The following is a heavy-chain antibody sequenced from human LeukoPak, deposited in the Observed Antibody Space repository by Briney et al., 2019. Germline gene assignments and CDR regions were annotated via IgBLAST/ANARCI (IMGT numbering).Heavy chain of an antibody. CDR3: AQGYSSGWYPR. CDR2: ISVEGESA. Sequence: PGGSLRLSCTVSGFSVSTSGMSWVRQAQGKGLQTISAISVEGESAYYADSVKGRFTISRDNSKNTLYLQMNSLRVEDTAVYYCAQGYSSGWYPRWGQGSLVSVSS. J-gene: IGHJ4*02. D-gene: IGHD6-19*01. V-gene: IGHV3-23*01. CDR1: GFSVSTSG.